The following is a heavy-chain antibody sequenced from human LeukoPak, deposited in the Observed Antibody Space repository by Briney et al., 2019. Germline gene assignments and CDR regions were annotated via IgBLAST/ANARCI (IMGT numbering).Heavy chain of an antibody. CDR2: ISSSSSYI. Sequence: GGSLRLSCAASGFTFSSYSMNWVRQAPGKGLEWVSSISSSSSYIYYADSVKGRFTISRDNAKNSLYLQMNSLRAEDTAVYYCAKEDYDYLSNFDYWGQGTLATVSS. V-gene: IGHV3-21*01. J-gene: IGHJ4*02. CDR1: GFTFSSYS. CDR3: AKEDYDYLSNFDY. D-gene: IGHD5-12*01.